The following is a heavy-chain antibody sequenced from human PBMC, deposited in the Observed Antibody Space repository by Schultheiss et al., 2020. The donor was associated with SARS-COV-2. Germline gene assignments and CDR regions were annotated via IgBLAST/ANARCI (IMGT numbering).Heavy chain of an antibody. CDR3: ARVLIDEGGVAAARNWFDP. V-gene: IGHV3-30-3*01. D-gene: IGHD6-13*01. Sequence: GESLKISCAASGFTFSSYAMHWVRQAPGKGLEWVAVISYDGSNKYYADSVKGRFTISRDNSKNTLYLQMNSLRAEDTAVYYCARVLIDEGGVAAARNWFDPWGQGTLVTVSS. CDR2: ISYDGSNK. CDR1: GFTFSSYA. J-gene: IGHJ5*02.